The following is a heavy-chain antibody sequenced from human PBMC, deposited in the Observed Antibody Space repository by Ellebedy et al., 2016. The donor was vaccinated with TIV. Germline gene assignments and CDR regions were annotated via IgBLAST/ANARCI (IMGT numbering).Heavy chain of an antibody. CDR2: INHSGST. CDR3: ARAQWLGSPIMRFYFDY. D-gene: IGHD6-19*01. CDR1: GGSFSGYY. J-gene: IGHJ4*02. V-gene: IGHV4-34*01. Sequence: SETLSLTCAVYGGSFSGYYWSWIRQPPGKGLEWIGEINHSGSTNYNPSLKSRVTISVDTSKNQFSLKLSSVTAAETAVYYCARAQWLGSPIMRFYFDYWGQGTLGTVSS.